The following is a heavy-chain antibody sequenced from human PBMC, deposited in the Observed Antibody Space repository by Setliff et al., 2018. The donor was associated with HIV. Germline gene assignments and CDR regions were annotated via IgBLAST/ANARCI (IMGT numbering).Heavy chain of an antibody. CDR2: INYSGGT. D-gene: IGHD3-10*01. V-gene: IGHV4-34*01. CDR1: GGSFSAYY. J-gene: IGHJ4*02. Sequence: SETLSLTCAVYGGSFSAYYWSWIRQPPGKGLEWIGEINYSGGTNYIPSLKSRVTISVDTSKSQFSLRLNSVTATDTALYYCARGRFHRLHRPYSGSGSLGIQYFDYWGQGTLVTVSS. CDR3: ARGRFHRLHRPYSGSGSLGIQYFDY.